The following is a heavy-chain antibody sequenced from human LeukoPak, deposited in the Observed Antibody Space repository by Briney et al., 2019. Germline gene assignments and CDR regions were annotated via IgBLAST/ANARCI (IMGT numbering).Heavy chain of an antibody. D-gene: IGHD2-21*01. J-gene: IGHJ4*02. CDR3: SKAPVTSCRGAYCYPFDS. Sequence: GGSLRLSCAASGFTLSTYAMSWVRRTPGKGLEWVAATRSSDAGTYHADSVRGRFTISRDNSKNTLYLQMNSLRAEDAAVYFCSKAPVTSCRGAYCYPFDSWGQGTLVTVSS. V-gene: IGHV3-23*01. CDR1: GFTLSTYA. CDR2: TRSSDAGT.